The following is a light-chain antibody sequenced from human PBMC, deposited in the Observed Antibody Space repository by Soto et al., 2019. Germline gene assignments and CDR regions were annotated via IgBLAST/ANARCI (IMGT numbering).Light chain of an antibody. CDR1: SSDVGGYNY. Sequence: QSALTQPASVSGSPGQSITISCTGTSSDVGGYNYVSWYQKHPGKAPKLMIYDVSNRPSGVSNRFSGSKSGNTASLTISGRQAEDEADYYCSSYKSGSTLVVFGGGTQLTRP. J-gene: IGLJ2*01. CDR2: DVS. V-gene: IGLV2-14*01. CDR3: SSYKSGSTLVV.